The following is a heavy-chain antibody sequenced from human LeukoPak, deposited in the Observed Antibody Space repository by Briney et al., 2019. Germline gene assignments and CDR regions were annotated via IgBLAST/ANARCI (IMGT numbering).Heavy chain of an antibody. CDR2: ISSSSSYI. V-gene: IGHV3-21*01. D-gene: IGHD3-22*01. Sequence: PGGSLRLSCAASGFTFSSYEMNWVRQAPGKGLEWVSSISSSSSYIYYADSVKGRFTISRDNAKNSLYLQMNSLRAEDTAVYYCARELLTVVMGDYWGQGTLVTVSS. CDR3: ARELLTVVMGDY. CDR1: GFTFSSYE. J-gene: IGHJ4*02.